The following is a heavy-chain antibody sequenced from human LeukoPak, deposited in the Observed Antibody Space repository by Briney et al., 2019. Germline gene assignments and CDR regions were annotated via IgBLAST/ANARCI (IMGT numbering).Heavy chain of an antibody. CDR3: ARVATRVYYFDY. D-gene: IGHD5-12*01. CDR2: IKQDGSEK. J-gene: IGHJ4*02. CDR1: GFTFSSYW. V-gene: IGHV3-7*01. Sequence: RGSLRLSCAASGFTFSSYWMSWGRQAPGKGLEWVANIKQDGSEKYYVDSVKGRFTISRENAKNLLYLQMNSLRAEDTAVDYCARVATRVYYFDYRGQGTLVTVSS.